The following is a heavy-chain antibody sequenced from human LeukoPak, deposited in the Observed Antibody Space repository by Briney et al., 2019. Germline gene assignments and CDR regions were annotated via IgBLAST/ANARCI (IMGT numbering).Heavy chain of an antibody. D-gene: IGHD3-3*01. CDR1: GFTFSNYA. V-gene: IGHV3-23*01. J-gene: IGHJ4*02. Sequence: PGGSLRLSCAASGFTFSNYAMSWVRQAPGKGLEWVLVIGGSGESTYDADSVKGRFTVSRDNSKNTLYLQMNSLRAEDTAIYYCARSKVFTHSPFDCWGQGTLVTVSS. CDR3: ARSKVFTHSPFDC. CDR2: IGGSGEST.